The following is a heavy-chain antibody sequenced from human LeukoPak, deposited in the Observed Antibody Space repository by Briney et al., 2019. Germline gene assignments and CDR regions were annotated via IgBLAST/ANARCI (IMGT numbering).Heavy chain of an antibody. V-gene: IGHV3-23*01. CDR3: ARDQLRSDILTGYYFLYFDY. CDR2: ISGSGGST. D-gene: IGHD3-9*01. CDR1: GFTFSSYA. J-gene: IGHJ4*02. Sequence: GGSLRLSCAASGFTFSSYAMSWVRQAPGKGLEWVSAISGSGGSTYYADSVKGRFTISRDNSKNTLYLQMNSLRAEDTAVYYCARDQLRSDILTGYYFLYFDYWGQGTLVTVSS.